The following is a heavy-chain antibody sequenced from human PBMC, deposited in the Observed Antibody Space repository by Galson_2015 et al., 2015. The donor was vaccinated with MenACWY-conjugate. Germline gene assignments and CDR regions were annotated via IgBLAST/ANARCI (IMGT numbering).Heavy chain of an antibody. Sequence: IRQPPGKGLEWIGHIHYSGGTYHNPSLKSRITTSVDTSKNQFSLNLASVTAADTATYYCGRRRPRDIGGGFDIWGQGTLVTVSS. J-gene: IGHJ3*02. CDR3: GRRRPRDIGGGFDI. D-gene: IGHD2-15*01. V-gene: IGHV4-39*01. CDR2: IHYSGGT.